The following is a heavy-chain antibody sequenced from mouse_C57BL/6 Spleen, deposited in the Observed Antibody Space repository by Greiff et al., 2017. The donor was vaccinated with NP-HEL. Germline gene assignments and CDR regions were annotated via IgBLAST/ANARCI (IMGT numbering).Heavy chain of an antibody. CDR1: GFTFSDYG. J-gene: IGHJ2*01. Sequence: EVKLVESGGGLVKPGGSLKLSCAASGFTFSDYGMHWVRQAPEKGLEWVAYISSGSSTIYYADTVKGRFTISRDNAKNTLFLPMTSLRSEDTAMYYCARGDEFYFDYWGQGTTLTVSS. CDR2: ISSGSSTI. V-gene: IGHV5-17*01. CDR3: ARGDEFYFDY.